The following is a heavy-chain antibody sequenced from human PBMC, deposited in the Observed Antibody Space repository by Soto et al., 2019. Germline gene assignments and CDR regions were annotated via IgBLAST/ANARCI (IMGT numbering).Heavy chain of an antibody. J-gene: IGHJ4*02. V-gene: IGHV4-34*01. CDR1: GGSFSGYY. CDR3: ARVTPPRSTKSDILTSPHFDY. D-gene: IGHD3-9*01. Sequence: SETLSLTCAVYGGSFSGYYWSWIRQPPGKGLEWIGEINHSGSTNYNPSLKRRVTISVDTSKNQFSLKLSSVTAADTAVYYCARVTPPRSTKSDILTSPHFDYWGQGTLVTVSS. CDR2: INHSGST.